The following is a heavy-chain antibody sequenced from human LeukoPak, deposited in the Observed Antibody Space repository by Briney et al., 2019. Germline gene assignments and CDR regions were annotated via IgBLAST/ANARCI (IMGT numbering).Heavy chain of an antibody. CDR1: GYTFTGYY. Sequence: EASVKVSCKASGYTFTGYYMHWVRQAPGQGLEWMAWINPNSGGTNYAQKFQGRVTMTRDTSISTAYMELSRLRSDDTAVYYCARDNTRLRLGESPSGYNWFDPWGQGTLVTVSS. D-gene: IGHD3-16*01. J-gene: IGHJ5*02. CDR2: INPNSGGT. CDR3: ARDNTRLRLGESPSGYNWFDP. V-gene: IGHV1-2*02.